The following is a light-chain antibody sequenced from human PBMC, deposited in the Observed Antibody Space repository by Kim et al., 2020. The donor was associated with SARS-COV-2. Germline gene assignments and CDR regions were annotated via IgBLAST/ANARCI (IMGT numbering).Light chain of an antibody. Sequence: ALEQTAKITAHGDSLKTSYAPWDQQKAGQAPVLVLYGKDNRPSGIPDRFSGSSSSNTGSLTITGAQAEDEADYYCSSRDTTNSHVVFGGGTQLTVL. CDR3: SSRDTTNSHVV. CDR1: SLKTSY. V-gene: IGLV3-19*01. CDR2: GKD. J-gene: IGLJ3*02.